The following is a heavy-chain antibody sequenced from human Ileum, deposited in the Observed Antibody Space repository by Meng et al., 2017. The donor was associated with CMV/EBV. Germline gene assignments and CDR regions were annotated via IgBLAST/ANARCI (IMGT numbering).Heavy chain of an antibody. D-gene: IGHD3-10*01. CDR2: IYTSGTT. CDR3: ARNYGSGNWNFFHY. CDR1: GGSISNSY. V-gene: IGHV4-4*07. J-gene: IGHJ4*02. Sequence: QVQLPDAGPGLVKISEPSSLPCHVSGGSISNSYWSWIRQPAGKGLEWIAHIYTSGTTNYNPSLKSRVTMSVDTSRNQFSLKLTSVTAADTAVYYCARNYGSGNWNFFHYWGQGTLVTVSS.